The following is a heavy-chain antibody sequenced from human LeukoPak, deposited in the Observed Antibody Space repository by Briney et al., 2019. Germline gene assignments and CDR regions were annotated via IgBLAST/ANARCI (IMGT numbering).Heavy chain of an antibody. CDR3: ARSGTHYDFWSGYYMRVFDY. V-gene: IGHV4-39*01. CDR1: GGSISSSSYY. D-gene: IGHD3-3*01. J-gene: IGHJ4*02. CDR2: IYYSGST. Sequence: SETLSLTCTVSGGSISSSSYYWGWIRQPPGKGLEWIGSIYYSGSTYYNPSLKSRVTISVDTSKNQFSLKLSSVTAADTAVYYCARSGTHYDFWSGYYMRVFDYWGQGTLVTVSS.